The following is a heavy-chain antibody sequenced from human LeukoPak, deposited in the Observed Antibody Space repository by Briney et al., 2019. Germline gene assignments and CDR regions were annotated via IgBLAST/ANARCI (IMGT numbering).Heavy chain of an antibody. CDR1: RFTLSNYA. V-gene: IGHV3-23*01. CDR3: AKNRGNVTSARVGCDY. Sequence: GGSLRLSCAASRFTLSNYAMSWVRPAPGKGLEWVSVISGSGGSSYYADSLKGRFTLSRDNPTNTLYLQINTLRAQHTPVYYCAKNRGNVTSARVGCDYWGQGALVTVSS. CDR2: ISGSGGSS. D-gene: IGHD3-16*01. J-gene: IGHJ4*02.